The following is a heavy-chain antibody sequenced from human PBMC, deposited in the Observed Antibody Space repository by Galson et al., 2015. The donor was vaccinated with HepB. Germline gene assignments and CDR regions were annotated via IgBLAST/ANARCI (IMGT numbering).Heavy chain of an antibody. J-gene: IGHJ5*02. D-gene: IGHD3-3*01. Sequence: SVKVSCKASGYTFTSYVIHWLRQAPGQRLEWMGWVNGGNGNTKYSQNFQGRVTITRDTSASTAHMELSSLKSEDTAVYYCARSVTFGVVILRFDPWGQGSLVTVSS. V-gene: IGHV1-3*01. CDR2: VNGGNGNT. CDR3: ARSVTFGVVILRFDP. CDR1: GYTFTSYV.